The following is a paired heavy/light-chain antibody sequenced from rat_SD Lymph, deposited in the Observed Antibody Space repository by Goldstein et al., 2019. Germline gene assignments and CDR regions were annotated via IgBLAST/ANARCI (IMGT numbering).Heavy chain of an antibody. CDR1: GFTFSNYG. CDR3: ARELRRVYGAPYFDY. V-gene: IGHV5-34*01. D-gene: IGHD1-11*01. CDR2: ISSSSSYI. J-gene: IGHJ2*01. Sequence: EVQLVESGGGLVQPGRSLKLSCLASGFTFSNYGMNWIRQAPGKGLEWVASISSSSSYIYYADTVKGRFTISRDNAKNTLYLQMTSLRSEDTALYYCARELRRVYGAPYFDYWGQGVMVTVSS.
Light chain of an antibody. CDR2: GAT. J-gene: IGKJ5*01. Sequence: DIQMTQSPASLSASLEEIVTITCQASQDIGNWLAWYQQKPGKSPQLLIYGATSLADGVPSRFSGSRSGTQYSLKISRLQVEDIGIYYCQQASSAPLTFGSGTKLEIK. V-gene: IGKV12S14*01. CDR3: QQASSAPLT. CDR1: QDIGNW.